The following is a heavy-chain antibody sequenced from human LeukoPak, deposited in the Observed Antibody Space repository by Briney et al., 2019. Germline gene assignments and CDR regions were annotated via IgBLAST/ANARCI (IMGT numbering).Heavy chain of an antibody. J-gene: IGHJ4*02. CDR1: GFTVSSNY. CDR3: ARVFGSSWSVYFDY. Sequence: GGSLRLSCAASGFTVSSNYMSWVRQAPGKGLEWVSVIYSGGSTYYADSVKGRFTISRDNSKNTLYLQMDSLRAEDTAVYYCARVFGSSWSVYFDYWGQGTLVTVSS. CDR2: IYSGGST. D-gene: IGHD6-13*01. V-gene: IGHV3-66*01.